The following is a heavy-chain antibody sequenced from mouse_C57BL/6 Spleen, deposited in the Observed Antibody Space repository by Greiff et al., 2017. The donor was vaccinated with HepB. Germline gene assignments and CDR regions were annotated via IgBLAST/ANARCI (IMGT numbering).Heavy chain of an antibody. CDR1: GYAFTNYL. V-gene: IGHV1-54*01. D-gene: IGHD2-1*01. Sequence: QVQLQQSGAELVRPGPSVKVSCKASGYAFTNYLIEWVKQRPGQGLEWIGVINAGSGGTNYNEKFKGKATLTADKSSSTAYMQLSSLTSEDSAVYFCAGSGGNYFFDYWGQGTTLTVSS. J-gene: IGHJ2*01. CDR3: AGSGGNYFFDY. CDR2: INAGSGGT.